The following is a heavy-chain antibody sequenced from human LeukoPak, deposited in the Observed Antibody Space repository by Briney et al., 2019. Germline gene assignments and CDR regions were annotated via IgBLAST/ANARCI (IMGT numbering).Heavy chain of an antibody. CDR3: ARDPTTDTANWFDP. J-gene: IGHJ5*02. Sequence: PGGSLRLSCAASGFTFDDYGMSWVRQAPGKGLECVPGINWNGGSTGYADSVKGRFTISRDNAKNSLYLQMNSLRAEDTALYYCARDPTTDTANWFDPWGQGTLVTVSS. D-gene: IGHD5-18*01. CDR2: INWNGGST. CDR1: GFTFDDYG. V-gene: IGHV3-20*04.